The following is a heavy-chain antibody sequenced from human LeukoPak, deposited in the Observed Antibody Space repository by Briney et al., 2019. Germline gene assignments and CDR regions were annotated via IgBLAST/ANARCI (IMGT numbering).Heavy chain of an antibody. Sequence: PGGSLRLSCAASGFTFSSYEMNWVRQAPGKGLEWVSYISSSGSTIYYADSVKGRFTISRDNAKNSPYLQMNSLRAEDTAVYYCARGGPDYVWGSYRPYYFDYWGQGTLVTVSS. CDR2: ISSSGSTI. CDR3: ARGGPDYVWGSYRPYYFDY. D-gene: IGHD3-16*02. J-gene: IGHJ4*02. V-gene: IGHV3-48*03. CDR1: GFTFSSYE.